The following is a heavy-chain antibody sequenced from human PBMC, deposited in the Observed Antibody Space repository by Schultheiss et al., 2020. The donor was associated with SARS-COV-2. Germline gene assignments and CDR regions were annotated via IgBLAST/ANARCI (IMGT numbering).Heavy chain of an antibody. CDR2: IYYSGST. J-gene: IGHJ6*02. Sequence: SETLSLTCAVYGGSFSGYYWSWIRQPPGKGLEWIGYIYYSGSTNYNPSLKSRVTISVDTSKNQFSLKLSSVTAADTAMYYCARGRGCSSTSCYIGYYYYYGMDVWGQGTTVTVSS. D-gene: IGHD2-2*02. V-gene: IGHV4-59*08. CDR3: ARGRGCSSTSCYIGYYYYYGMDV. CDR1: GGSFSGYY.